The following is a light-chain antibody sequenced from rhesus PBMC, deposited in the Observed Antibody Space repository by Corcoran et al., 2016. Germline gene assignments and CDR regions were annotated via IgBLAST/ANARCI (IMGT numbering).Light chain of an antibody. J-gene: IGKJ1*01. V-gene: IGKV3-40*03. CDR2: SAY. CDR3: QQYNDLLPT. CDR1: ERVGSY. Sequence: EIVMTQSPATLSLSPGETAALPCRASERVGSYLAWYQQKPGPDPKILVHSAYFRAPGIPERFSGTGSRTEVTLTIGIRGPEDVCVYPCQQYNDLLPTFGQGTKVEIK.